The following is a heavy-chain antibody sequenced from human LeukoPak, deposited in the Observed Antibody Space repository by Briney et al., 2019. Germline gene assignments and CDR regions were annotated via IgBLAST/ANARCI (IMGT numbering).Heavy chain of an antibody. D-gene: IGHD5-12*01. J-gene: IGHJ2*01. CDR1: GGSISSYY. CDR2: FYYSAST. V-gene: IGHV4-59*01. CDR3: ATDWDMVARYFDL. Sequence: SETLSLTCAVSGGSISSYYWSWIRQPPGKGLEWIGFFYYSASTNYNPSLKSRVTISVDTSKNQVSLKLSSVTAADTAVYYCATDWDMVARYFDLWGRGTLVTVSS.